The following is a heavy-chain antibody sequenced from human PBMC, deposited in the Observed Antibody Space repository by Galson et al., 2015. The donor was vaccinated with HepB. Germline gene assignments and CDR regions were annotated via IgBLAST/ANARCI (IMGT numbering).Heavy chain of an antibody. CDR3: ARDSKYSSSWYYYYYGMDV. CDR1: GFIFNNFY. CDR2: ISSDGASK. D-gene: IGHD6-13*01. J-gene: IGHJ6*02. V-gene: IGHV3-11*01. Sequence: SLRLSCAASGFIFNNFYMTWMRQAPGKGPEWVSYISSDGASKYYADSVKGRFTISRDNAKNSLYLQMNSLRADDTAMYYCARDSKYSSSWYYYYYGMDVWGQGTTVTVSS.